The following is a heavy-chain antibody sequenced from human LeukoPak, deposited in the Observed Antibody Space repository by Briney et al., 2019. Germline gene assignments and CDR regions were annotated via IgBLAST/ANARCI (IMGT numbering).Heavy chain of an antibody. D-gene: IGHD3-3*01. J-gene: IGHJ5*02. CDR3: ARRGYDFWSGYPGDWFDP. CDR2: IYHSGST. CDR1: GGSISSSNW. V-gene: IGHV4-4*02. Sequence: PSGTLSLTCAVSGGSISSSNWWSWVRQPPGKGLEWIGEIYHSGSTNYNPSLKSRVTISVDKSKNQFSLKLSSVTAADTAVYYCARRGYDFWSGYPGDWFDPWGQGTLVTVSS.